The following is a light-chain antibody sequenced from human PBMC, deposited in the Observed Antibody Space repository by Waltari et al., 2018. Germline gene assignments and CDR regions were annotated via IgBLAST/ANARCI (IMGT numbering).Light chain of an antibody. V-gene: IGKV1-5*03. CDR1: QRISNW. CDR2: KAT. CDR3: QQYNSYST. J-gene: IGKJ2*01. Sequence: DIQMTQSPSTLSASVGDRDTIICRAMQRISNWLAWYHQKPGKAPKLLIHKATTLESGVPSRFSGSGSGTEFTLTISSLQPDDFATYYCQQYNSYSTFGQGTKLEMK.